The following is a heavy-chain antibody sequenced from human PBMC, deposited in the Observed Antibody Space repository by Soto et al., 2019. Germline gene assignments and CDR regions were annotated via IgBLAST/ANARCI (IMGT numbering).Heavy chain of an antibody. Sequence: SETLSLTCTVSVGSISSYYWSWIRQPPGKGLEWIGYIFYSGKIDYNPSLKSRVTMSVDMSKNQFSLKLSSVTAADTAVYYCARLSMVPLRTFDYWGQGTQVTVSS. J-gene: IGHJ4*02. CDR1: VGSISSYY. CDR3: ARLSMVPLRTFDY. CDR2: IFYSGKI. D-gene: IGHD3-10*01. V-gene: IGHV4-59*08.